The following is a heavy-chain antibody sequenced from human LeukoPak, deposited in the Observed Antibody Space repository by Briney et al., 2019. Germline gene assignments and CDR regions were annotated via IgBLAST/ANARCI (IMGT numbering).Heavy chain of an antibody. D-gene: IGHD3-22*01. CDR2: IIPILGIA. V-gene: IGHV1-69*04. CDR1: VGTFSSYA. J-gene: IGHJ1*01. CDR3: ARTGHYYDSSGYYSEYFQH. Sequence: SVKVSCKASVGTFSSYAISWVRQAPGQGLEWMGRIIPILGIANYAQKFQGRVTITADKSTSTAYMELSRLRSEDTAVYYCARTGHYYDSSGYYSEYFQHWGQGTLVTVSS.